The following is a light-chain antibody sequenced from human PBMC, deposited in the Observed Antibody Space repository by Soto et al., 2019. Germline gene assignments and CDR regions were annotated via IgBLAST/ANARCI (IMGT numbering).Light chain of an antibody. CDR1: QSISFY. CDR3: QQSYNTPRT. J-gene: IGKJ2*01. V-gene: IGKV1-39*01. Sequence: DIQMTPSPSSLSASVGDRVTITCRASQSISFYLNWYQQKPGKAPNLLIYAASSLQSGVPSRFSGSGSGTDFTLTISSLQPEDFATYYCQQSYNTPRTFGQGTKLEIK. CDR2: AAS.